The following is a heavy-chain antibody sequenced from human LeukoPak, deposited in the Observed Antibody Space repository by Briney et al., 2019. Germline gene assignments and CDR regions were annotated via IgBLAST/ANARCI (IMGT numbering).Heavy chain of an antibody. J-gene: IGHJ6*02. D-gene: IGHD3-16*01. V-gene: IGHV4-59*11. Sequence: SETLSLTCSVSGGSISGHYWTWIRQPPGKGLEWIGQIHYTGKPDYNPSLKSRITISVDTSKNQVSLQVSSVTAADSAIYYCARFGVDYGMDVWGHGTTVTVFS. CDR2: IHYTGKP. CDR1: GGSISGHY. CDR3: ARFGVDYGMDV.